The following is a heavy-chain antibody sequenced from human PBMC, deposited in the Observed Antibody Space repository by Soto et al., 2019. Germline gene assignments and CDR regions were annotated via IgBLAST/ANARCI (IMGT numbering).Heavy chain of an antibody. CDR3: ARYPGILDYYGMDV. CDR1: GFTFSSYS. CDR2: ISSSSSYI. J-gene: IGHJ6*02. Sequence: GGSLRLSCAASGFTFSSYSMNWVRQAPGKGLEWVSSISSSSSYIYYADAVKGRFTISRDNAKNSLYLQMNSLRAEDTAVYYCARYPGILDYYGMDVWVQGTTVTVSS. V-gene: IGHV3-21*01. D-gene: IGHD3-10*01.